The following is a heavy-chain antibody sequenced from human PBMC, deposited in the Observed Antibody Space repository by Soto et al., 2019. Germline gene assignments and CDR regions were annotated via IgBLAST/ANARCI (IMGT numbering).Heavy chain of an antibody. J-gene: IGHJ4*02. V-gene: IGHV4-30-4*01. D-gene: IGHD5-18*01. CDR2: IYYSGST. CDR3: ARDRGYSYGSYFDY. Sequence: SETLSLTCTVSGGSISSGDCYWSWIRQPPGKGLEWIGYIYYSGSTYYNPSLKSRVTISVDTSKNQFSLKLSSVTAADTAVYYCARDRGYSYGSYFDYWGQGTLVTVSS. CDR1: GGSISSGDCY.